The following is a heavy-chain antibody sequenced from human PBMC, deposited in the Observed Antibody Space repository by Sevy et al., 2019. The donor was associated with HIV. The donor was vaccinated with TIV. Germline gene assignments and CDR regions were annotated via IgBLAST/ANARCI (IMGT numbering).Heavy chain of an antibody. CDR1: GFTFSRFW. Sequence: GGSLRLSCTVSGFTFSRFWMSWARQAPGEGLEWVASIKEDGSDEKYVDAVKGRFSIFSENVNKSLFLQMDNLRGDDTAVYYCVRGSGDYWGRGTRVTVSS. V-gene: IGHV3-7*03. D-gene: IGHD3-3*01. CDR2: IKEDGSDE. CDR3: VRGSGDY. J-gene: IGHJ4*02.